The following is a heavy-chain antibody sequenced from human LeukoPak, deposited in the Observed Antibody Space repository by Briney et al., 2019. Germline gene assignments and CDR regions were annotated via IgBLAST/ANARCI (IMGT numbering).Heavy chain of an antibody. CDR2: IYYSGST. CDR3: ARHDGSSGYWPLGY. CDR1: GGSISSYY. D-gene: IGHD3-22*01. V-gene: IGHV4-59*08. Sequence: SETLSLTCTVSGGSISSYYWGWSRQPPGKGLWCSVYIYYSGSTNYNPSLKSRVTISVDTSKNPFSLKLSSVTAAATAVYYCARHDGSSGYWPLGYWGQGTLVTVSS. J-gene: IGHJ4*02.